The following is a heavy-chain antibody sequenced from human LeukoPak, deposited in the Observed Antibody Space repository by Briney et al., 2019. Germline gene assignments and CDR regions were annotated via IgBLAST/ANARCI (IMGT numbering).Heavy chain of an antibody. Sequence: SETLSLTCAVYGGSFSGYYWSWIRQPPGKGLEWIGEIYHSGSTNYNPSLKSRVTISVDTSKNQFSLKLSSVTAADTAVYYCARGPAVDYWGQGTLVTVSS. CDR1: GGSFSGYY. J-gene: IGHJ4*02. D-gene: IGHD6-19*01. CDR3: ARGPAVDY. CDR2: IYHSGST. V-gene: IGHV4-34*01.